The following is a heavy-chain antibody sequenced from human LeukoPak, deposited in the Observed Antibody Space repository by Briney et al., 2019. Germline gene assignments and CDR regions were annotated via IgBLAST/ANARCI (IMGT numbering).Heavy chain of an antibody. CDR2: LYYTGGI. CDR1: GYSLSSDHW. CDR3: ARGFTGYFDL. J-gene: IGHJ2*01. Sequence: PSETLSLTCTVSGYSLSSDHWWGWIRPPPGKGLEWIGYLYYTGGIYYNTSLKSRVTMSADTSNNHFSLKLTSMTVVDTAVYYCARGFTGYFDLWGRGILVTVSS. V-gene: IGHV4-28*05.